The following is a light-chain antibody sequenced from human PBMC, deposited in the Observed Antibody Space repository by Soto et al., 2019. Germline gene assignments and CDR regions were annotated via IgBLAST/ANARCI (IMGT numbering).Light chain of an antibody. Sequence: QPASVSGSPGQSITISCTGTSRDVGSYNLVSWYQQHPGKAPKLMIYEGSQRPSGVSNRFSGSKSGNTASLTISGLQGEDEADYYCCSYAHTNTWVFGGGTQLTVL. V-gene: IGLV2-23*01. CDR2: EGS. CDR3: CSYAHTNTWV. J-gene: IGLJ3*02. CDR1: SRDVGSYNL.